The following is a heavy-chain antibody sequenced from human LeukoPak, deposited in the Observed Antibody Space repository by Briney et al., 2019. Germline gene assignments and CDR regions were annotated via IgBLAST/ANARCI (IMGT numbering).Heavy chain of an antibody. D-gene: IGHD3-10*01. CDR1: GFTFSSYA. J-gene: IGHJ4*02. Sequence: PGGSLRLSCAASGFTFSSYAMHWVRQAPGKGLEWVAVISYDGSNKYYADSVKGRFTISRDNSKNTLYLQMNSLRAEDTAMYYCARLLWFGDSDYWGQGTLVTVSS. CDR2: ISYDGSNK. V-gene: IGHV3-30-3*01. CDR3: ARLLWFGDSDY.